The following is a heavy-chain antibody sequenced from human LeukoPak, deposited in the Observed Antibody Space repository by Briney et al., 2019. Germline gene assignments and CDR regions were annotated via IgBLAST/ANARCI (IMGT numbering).Heavy chain of an antibody. CDR1: GFTFSSNY. Sequence: GGSLRLSCAASGFTFSSNYMSWVRQAPGKGLEWVSVIYSGGSTYYADSVKGRFTISRDNSKNTLYLQMNSLRAEDTAVYHCARAYYDSSGYYQSPYYFDYWGQGTLVTVSS. J-gene: IGHJ4*02. CDR2: IYSGGST. D-gene: IGHD3-22*01. V-gene: IGHV3-66*01. CDR3: ARAYYDSSGYYQSPYYFDY.